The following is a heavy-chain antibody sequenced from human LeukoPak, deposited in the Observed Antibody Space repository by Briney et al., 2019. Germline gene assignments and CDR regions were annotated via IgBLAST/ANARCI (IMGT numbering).Heavy chain of an antibody. J-gene: IGHJ4*02. D-gene: IGHD3-22*01. CDR3: ASAEDYYDSSGLDY. CDR1: GYTLTELS. V-gene: IGHV1-24*01. Sequence: ASVKVSCKVSGYTLTELSMHWVRQAPGKGLEWMGGFDPEDGETIYAQKFQGRVTITADESTSTAYMELSSLRSEDTAVYYCASAEDYYDSSGLDYWGQGTLVTVSS. CDR2: FDPEDGET.